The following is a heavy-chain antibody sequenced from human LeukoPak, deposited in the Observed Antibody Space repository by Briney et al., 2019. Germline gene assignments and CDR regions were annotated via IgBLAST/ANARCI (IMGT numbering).Heavy chain of an antibody. CDR1: GGSISSYY. Sequence: SETLSLTCTVSGGSISSYYWSWIRQPPGKGLEWIGRIYTSGSTNYNPSLKSRVTMSVDTSKNQFSLKLSSVTAADTAVYYCARVYPRGEWFDPWGQGTLVTVSS. CDR2: IYTSGST. J-gene: IGHJ5*02. D-gene: IGHD2-2*02. V-gene: IGHV4-4*07. CDR3: ARVYPRGEWFDP.